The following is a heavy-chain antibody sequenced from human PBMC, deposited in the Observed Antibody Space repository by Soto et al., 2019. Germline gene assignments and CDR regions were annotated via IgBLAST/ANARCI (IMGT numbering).Heavy chain of an antibody. CDR1: GGSISSSNW. V-gene: IGHV4-4*02. CDR3: ARVKASGVNFDY. D-gene: IGHD3-10*01. Sequence: QVQLQESGPGLVKPSGTLSLTCAVSGGSISSSNWWSWVRQPPGKGLEWIGEIYHSGSTNYNPSRKSRVXXXAXXSKNPFTLRLRSVTAADTAVYYCARVKASGVNFDYWGQGTLVTVSS. CDR2: IYHSGST. J-gene: IGHJ4*02.